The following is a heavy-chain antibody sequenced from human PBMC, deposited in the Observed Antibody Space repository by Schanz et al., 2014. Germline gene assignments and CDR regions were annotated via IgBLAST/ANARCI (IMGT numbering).Heavy chain of an antibody. D-gene: IGHD1-26*01. V-gene: IGHV3-23*01. Sequence: EVQLLESGGGLVQPGGSLRLSCAASGFTFSNYGMRWVRQAPGQGLEWVSAISGSGGSTYYADSVKGLFTISKDNTKSALNLQMNSLRAEDAAVYYCATGRVEASRYFDYWGQGALVTVSS. CDR1: GFTFSNYG. CDR3: ATGRVEASRYFDY. CDR2: ISGSGGST. J-gene: IGHJ4*02.